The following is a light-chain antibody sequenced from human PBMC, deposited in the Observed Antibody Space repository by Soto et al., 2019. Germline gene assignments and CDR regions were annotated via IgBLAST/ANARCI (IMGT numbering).Light chain of an antibody. Sequence: EIVLTQSPGTLSLSPGDRATLSCRASQSVNNYYLAWYQQKPGQAPRLLIYDTSTRATGIPDRFIGSGSGTDFTLTIRRLEPEDFARYYCQHYGSPRTFGQGTKVEIK. V-gene: IGKV3-20*01. CDR2: DTS. J-gene: IGKJ1*01. CDR3: QHYGSPRT. CDR1: QSVNNYY.